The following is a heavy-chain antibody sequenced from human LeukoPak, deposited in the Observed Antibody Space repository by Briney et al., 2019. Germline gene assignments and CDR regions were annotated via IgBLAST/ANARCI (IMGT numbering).Heavy chain of an antibody. V-gene: IGHV3-48*04. D-gene: IGHD1-20*01. J-gene: IGHJ4*02. CDR1: GFTFSSYS. Sequence: GGSLRLSCAASGFTFSSYSMNWVRQAPGKGLEWVSYISSSSSTIYYADSVKGRFTISRDNAKNSLYLQMNSLRAEDTAVYYCARDLTGGVDYWGQGTLVTVSS. CDR3: ARDLTGGVDY. CDR2: ISSSSSTI.